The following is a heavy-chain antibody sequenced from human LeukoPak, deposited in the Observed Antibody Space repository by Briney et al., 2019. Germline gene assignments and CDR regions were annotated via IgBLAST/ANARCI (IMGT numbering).Heavy chain of an antibody. J-gene: IGHJ4*02. D-gene: IGHD6-25*01. V-gene: IGHV3-64D*06. CDR1: GFTFNSYP. CDR2: ISRNGGST. CDR3: ATGTGKEQRLDC. Sequence: PGGSLRLSCSASGFTFNSYPVHWVRQAPGKGLEYVSGISRNGGSTYYADSVKGRFTISRDNSKNTLYLQMSSLRAEDTAVYYCATGTGKEQRLDCWGQGTLVTVSS.